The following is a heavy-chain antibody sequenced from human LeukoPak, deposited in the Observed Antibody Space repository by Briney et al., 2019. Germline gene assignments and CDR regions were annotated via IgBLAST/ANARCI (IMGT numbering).Heavy chain of an antibody. Sequence: SETLPLTCTVSGGSISSYYWSWIRQPAGKGLEWIGRIYTSGSTNYNPSLKSRVTMSVDTSKNQFSLKLSSVTAADTAVYYCARGPRRSGGANFDYWGQGTLVTVSS. CDR3: ARGPRRSGGANFDY. D-gene: IGHD2-21*01. CDR1: GGSISSYY. J-gene: IGHJ4*02. V-gene: IGHV4-4*07. CDR2: IYTSGST.